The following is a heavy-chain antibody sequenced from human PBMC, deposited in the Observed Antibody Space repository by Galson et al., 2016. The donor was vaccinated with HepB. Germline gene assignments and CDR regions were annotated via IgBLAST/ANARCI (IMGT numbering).Heavy chain of an antibody. V-gene: IGHV1-18*01. D-gene: IGHD2-15*01. CDR2: ISAYNGNSNT. Sequence: SVKVSCKASGYTFGNYGISWVRQAPGQGLEWMSWISAYNGNSNTDYAQTFQGRVSMTTDPSTSTAYMELTSLKSDDTAVYYCARDFCSGGSCSPPLGYWGQGTLVTVSS. J-gene: IGHJ4*02. CDR3: ARDFCSGGSCSPPLGY. CDR1: GYTFGNYG.